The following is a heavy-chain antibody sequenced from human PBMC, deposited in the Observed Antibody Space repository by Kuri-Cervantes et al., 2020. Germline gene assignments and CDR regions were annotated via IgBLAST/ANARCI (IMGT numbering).Heavy chain of an antibody. CDR2: IKQDGTAK. CDR3: ARVGGPMVRGVIIF. J-gene: IGHJ4*02. D-gene: IGHD3-10*01. Sequence: GESLKISCAASGLTFSNFWMGWVRQAPGKGLEWVANIKQDGTAKFYVDSVKGRFTLSRDNAKNSLYLQMNSLRSGDTAVYYCARVGGPMVRGVIIFWGQGTLVTVSS. V-gene: IGHV3-7*03. CDR1: GLTFSNFW.